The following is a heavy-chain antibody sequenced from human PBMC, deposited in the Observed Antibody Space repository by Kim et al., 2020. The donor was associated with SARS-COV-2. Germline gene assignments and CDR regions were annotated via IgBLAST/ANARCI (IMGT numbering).Heavy chain of an antibody. D-gene: IGHD3-3*01. Sequence: SETLSLTCTVSGGSVSSGSYFWSWIRQPPGKGLEWIGYIYYGGNTNYNPSLKSRVTMSVDTSKNQFSLKLRSVIAADTAVYYCARAPNDFWSGYPYYFDYWGQGTLVTVSS. CDR1: GGSVSSGSYF. V-gene: IGHV4-61*01. CDR2: IYYGGNT. CDR3: ARAPNDFWSGYPYYFDY. J-gene: IGHJ4*02.